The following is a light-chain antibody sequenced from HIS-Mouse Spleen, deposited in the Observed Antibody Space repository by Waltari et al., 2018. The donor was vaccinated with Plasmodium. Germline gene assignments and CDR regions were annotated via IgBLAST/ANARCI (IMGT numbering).Light chain of an antibody. Sequence: SSELTQPPSVSVSPGPTARTHCSGDALPTKYAYWYQQKSGPAPVLVIYEDSKRPSGIPEGFSGSSSGTMATLTISGAQVEDEADYYCYSTDSSGNHRVFGGGTKLTVL. J-gene: IGLJ3*02. V-gene: IGLV3-10*01. CDR2: EDS. CDR3: YSTDSSGNHRV. CDR1: ALPTKY.